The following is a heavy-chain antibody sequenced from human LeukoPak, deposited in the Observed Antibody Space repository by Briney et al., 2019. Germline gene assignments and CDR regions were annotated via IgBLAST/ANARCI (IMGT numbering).Heavy chain of an antibody. CDR1: GFTFNSVW. Sequence: GGSLRLSCTASGFTFNSVWMTWVRQAPGKGLEWVGRIKSRTDGETRDYAAPVKGRFIISRDDSGNTLYLQMNSLKTEDTAVYYCTTVHGAGPVNFDHWGQGSLVTVSS. CDR2: IKSRTDGETR. D-gene: IGHD3-16*01. CDR3: TTVHGAGPVNFDH. J-gene: IGHJ4*02. V-gene: IGHV3-15*01.